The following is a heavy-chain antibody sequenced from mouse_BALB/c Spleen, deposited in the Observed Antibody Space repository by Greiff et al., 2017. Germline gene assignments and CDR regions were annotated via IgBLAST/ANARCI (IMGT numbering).Heavy chain of an antibody. J-gene: IGHJ1*01. D-gene: IGHD1-1*01. CDR1: GYTFTSYW. CDR2: ISTNSGGA. Sequence: QVQLQQPGAELVKPGASVKLSCKASGYTFTSYWMHWVKQSPGRGLEWIGRISTNSGGAKYNEKFKSKATLTVDKPSSTAYMQLSSLTSEDSAVYYCTRSTTVVAKDWYIDVWGAGTTVTVSS. CDR3: TRSTTVVAKDWYIDV. V-gene: IGHV1-62-3*01.